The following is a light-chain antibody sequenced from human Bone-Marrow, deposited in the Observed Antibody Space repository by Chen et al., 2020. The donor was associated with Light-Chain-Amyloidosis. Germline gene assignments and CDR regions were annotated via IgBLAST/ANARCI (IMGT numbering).Light chain of an antibody. Sequence: QSVLTQPPSVSAAPGQKVTISCSGGNFNIGTYYVSWYRQFPGEAPQLLIYDNNNRPSGIPDRLCGSRSRTPATMGIAVLQPGHEAAYYCGTLDMSLRSFYVFGTGTAVTVL. V-gene: IGLV1-51*01. J-gene: IGLJ1*01. CDR3: GTLDMSLRSFYV. CDR2: DNN. CDR1: NFNIGTYY.